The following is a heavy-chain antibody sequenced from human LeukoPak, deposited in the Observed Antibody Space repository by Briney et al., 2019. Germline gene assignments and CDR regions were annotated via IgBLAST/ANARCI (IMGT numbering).Heavy chain of an antibody. J-gene: IGHJ4*02. Sequence: GGSLRLSCAASGFTFSSYWMHWVRQAPGKGLVWVSRINSDGSSTSYADSVNGRFTISRDNAKKTLYLQMNGLRAEDTAVYYCARAGYYDLWSGYYSFDYWGQGTLVTVSS. CDR2: INSDGSST. CDR1: GFTFSSYW. D-gene: IGHD3-3*01. CDR3: ARAGYYDLWSGYYSFDY. V-gene: IGHV3-74*01.